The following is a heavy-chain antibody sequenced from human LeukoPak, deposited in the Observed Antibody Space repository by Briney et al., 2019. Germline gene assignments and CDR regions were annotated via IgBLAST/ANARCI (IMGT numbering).Heavy chain of an antibody. J-gene: IGHJ5*02. V-gene: IGHV3-74*01. Sequence: PGGPLRLSCLASGLTFSNYWINWFRQPPGKGLVWVSRIYVDGRTTNYADSVKGRFTISRDNAKNTVYLEMNSLSVEDTATYYCIRDFRSADLWGQGTLVTVTS. CDR1: GLTFSNYW. CDR3: IRDFRSADL. CDR2: IYVDGRTT.